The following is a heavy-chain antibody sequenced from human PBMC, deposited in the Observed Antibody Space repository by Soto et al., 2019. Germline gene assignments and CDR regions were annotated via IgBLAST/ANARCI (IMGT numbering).Heavy chain of an antibody. J-gene: IGHJ6*02. CDR1: GFTFSSYG. CDR3: AKDFTRVYYYYGMDV. CDR2: ISYDGSNK. V-gene: IGHV3-30*18. Sequence: QVQLVESGGGVVQPGRSQRLSCAASGFTFSSYGMHWVRQAPGKGLEWVAVISYDGSNKYYADSVKGRFTISRDNSKNTLYLQMNSLRAEDTAVYYCAKDFTRVYYYYGMDVWGQGTTVTVSS.